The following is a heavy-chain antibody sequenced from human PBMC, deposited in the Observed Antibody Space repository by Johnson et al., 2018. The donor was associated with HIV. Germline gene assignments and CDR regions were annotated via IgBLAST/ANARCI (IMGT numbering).Heavy chain of an antibody. V-gene: IGHV3-30*04. CDR2: ISYDGSNK. CDR1: GFTFSSYA. Sequence: VQLVESGGGVVQPGRSLRLSCAASGFTFSSYAMHWVRQAPGKGLEWVAVISYDGSNKYYADSVKGRFTISRDNSKNTLYLQMNSLRAEDTAVYYCVRTRGYSYGLYAFDIWGQGTMVTVSS. D-gene: IGHD5-18*01. J-gene: IGHJ3*02. CDR3: VRTRGYSYGLYAFDI.